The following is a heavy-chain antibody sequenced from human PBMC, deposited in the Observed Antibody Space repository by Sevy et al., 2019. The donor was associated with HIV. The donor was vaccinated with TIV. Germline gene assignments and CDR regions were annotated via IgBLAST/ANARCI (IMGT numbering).Heavy chain of an antibody. CDR2: INHSGST. Sequence: SETLSLTCAVYGGSFSGYYWSWIRQPPGKGLEWIGEINHSGSTNYNPSLKSRVTISVDTSKNQFSLKLSSVTAADTAVYYCARVFTNYYDSSGPSAGPFSYFDYWGQGTLVTVSS. V-gene: IGHV4-34*01. D-gene: IGHD3-22*01. CDR3: ARVFTNYYDSSGPSAGPFSYFDY. CDR1: GGSFSGYY. J-gene: IGHJ4*02.